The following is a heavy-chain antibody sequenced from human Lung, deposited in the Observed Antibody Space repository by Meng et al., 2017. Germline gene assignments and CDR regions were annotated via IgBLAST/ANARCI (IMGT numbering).Heavy chain of an antibody. CDR1: GGSFSDYY. V-gene: IGHV4-34*01. J-gene: IGHJ4*02. CDR2: INHSGST. D-gene: IGHD4-11*01. CDR3: ARGPTTMAHDFDY. Sequence: QVQRQQGGAGLLKPSEPLSLTWFVSGGSFSDYYWSWIRQPPGKGLEWIGEINHSGSTNYNPSLESRATISVDTSQNNLSLKLSSVTAADSAVYYCARGPTTMAHDFDYWGQGTLVTVSS.